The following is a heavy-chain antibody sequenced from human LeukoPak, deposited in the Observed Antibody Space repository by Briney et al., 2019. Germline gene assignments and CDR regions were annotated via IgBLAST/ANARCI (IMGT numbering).Heavy chain of an antibody. CDR2: INPNSGGT. Sequence: ASVKVSCKASGYTFTGYYMHWVRQAPGQGLEWMGWINPNSGGTNYAQKFQGRVTMTRDTSISTAYMELSRLRSDDTAVYYCARVFCSGGSCSYFDYWGQGTLVTVSS. J-gene: IGHJ4*02. D-gene: IGHD2-15*01. CDR1: GYTFTGYY. V-gene: IGHV1-2*02. CDR3: ARVFCSGGSCSYFDY.